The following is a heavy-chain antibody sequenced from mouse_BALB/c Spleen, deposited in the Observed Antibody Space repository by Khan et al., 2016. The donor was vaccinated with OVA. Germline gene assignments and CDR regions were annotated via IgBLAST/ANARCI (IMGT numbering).Heavy chain of an antibody. Sequence: VQLKESGPDLVKPGASVKISCKASGYSFTLYYMSWVKQSHGKSLEWIGRVNPNTDNTNYNQEFKGKAILTVDKSSNTAYMELRSLTSEDSAVYFCAIGYDFFASWGQGTLVTVSA. CDR1: GYSFTLYY. V-gene: IGHV1-26*01. CDR2: VNPNTDNT. D-gene: IGHD2-14*01. J-gene: IGHJ3*01. CDR3: AIGYDFFAS.